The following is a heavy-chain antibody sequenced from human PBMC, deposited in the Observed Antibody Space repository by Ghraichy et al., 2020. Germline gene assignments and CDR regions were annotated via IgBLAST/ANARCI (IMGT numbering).Heavy chain of an antibody. CDR2: ILYSGNT. J-gene: IGHJ3*02. CDR3: ARLDIVFIPTAMWAFDI. CDR1: SVSISNYY. Sequence: SETLSLTCSVSSVSISNYYWTWIRRPPGKGLEWIGNILYSGNTHYNPSLQSRLTISTDVSKSQFSLNLHSVTAADTAVYYCARLDIVFIPTAMWAFDIWYQVTMVIVSS. V-gene: IGHV4-59*01. D-gene: IGHD2-2*03.